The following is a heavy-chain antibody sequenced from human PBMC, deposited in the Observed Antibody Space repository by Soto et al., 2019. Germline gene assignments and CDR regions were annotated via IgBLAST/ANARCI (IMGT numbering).Heavy chain of an antibody. J-gene: IGHJ4*02. CDR3: TKGYYGSGSSYFDY. V-gene: IGHV3-9*01. Sequence: EVQCVESEGGLVQPGGSLRLSCAASGFTVAESAMHWVRQAPGKSLEWVSGISWNSRSIDYADSVKGRFTISRDNAKNSLFLQMNSLRPEDTGLYYCTKGYYGSGSSYFDYWSRGALVTVSS. CDR2: ISWNSRSI. CDR1: GFTVAESA. D-gene: IGHD3-10*01.